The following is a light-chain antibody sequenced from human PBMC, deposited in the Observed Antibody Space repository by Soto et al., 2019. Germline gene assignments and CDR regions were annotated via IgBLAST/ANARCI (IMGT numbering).Light chain of an antibody. Sequence: SVLPQPASLSGFPGQSITISCTGTSSDVGGYNYVSWYQQHPGKAPKLMIYDVTNRPSGISNRFSGSKSGNTASLTISGLQAEDEADYYCSSYTSTSTYVFGTGTKVTVL. V-gene: IGLV2-14*01. CDR1: SSDVGGYNY. J-gene: IGLJ1*01. CDR2: DVT. CDR3: SSYTSTSTYV.